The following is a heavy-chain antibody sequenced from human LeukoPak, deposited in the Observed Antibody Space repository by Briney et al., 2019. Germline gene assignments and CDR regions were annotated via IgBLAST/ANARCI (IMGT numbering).Heavy chain of an antibody. J-gene: IGHJ6*02. V-gene: IGHV1-24*01. D-gene: IGHD2-8*02. CDR1: GYTLTELS. CDR3: ARSSGGPGGVPYYYGMDV. Sequence: ASVKVSCKVSGYTLTELSMHWVRQAPGKGLEWMGGFDPEDGETIYAQKFQGRVTITADKSTSTAYMELSSLRSEDTAVYYCARSSGGPGGVPYYYGMDVWGQGTTVTVSS. CDR2: FDPEDGET.